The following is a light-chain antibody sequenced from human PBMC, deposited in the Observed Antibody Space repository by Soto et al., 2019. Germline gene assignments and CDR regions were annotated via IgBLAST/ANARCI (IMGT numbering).Light chain of an antibody. J-gene: IGLJ3*02. CDR1: TSYVGGYNY. CDR2: DVT. Sequence: QSALTQPRSVSGSPGQSVTISCTGTTSYVGGYNYVSWYQQHPGKAPKLMIYDVTKRPSGVPDRCSGSESGNTASLTISGLQAEDEADYYCCSYAGSYFWVFGGGTKLTVL. V-gene: IGLV2-11*01. CDR3: CSYAGSYFWV.